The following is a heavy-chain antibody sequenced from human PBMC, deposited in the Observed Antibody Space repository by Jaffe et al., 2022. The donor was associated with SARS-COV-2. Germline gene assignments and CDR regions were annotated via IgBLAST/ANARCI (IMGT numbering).Heavy chain of an antibody. CDR1: GFTVSSNY. CDR3: ARPYYGDYHDAFDI. Sequence: EVQLVESGGGLIQPGGSLRLSCAASGFTVSSNYMSWVRQAPGKGLEWVSVIYSGGSTYYADSVKGRFTISRDNSKNTLYLQMNSLRAEDTAVYYCARPYYGDYHDAFDIWGQGTMVTVSS. D-gene: IGHD4-17*01. V-gene: IGHV3-53*01. J-gene: IGHJ3*02. CDR2: IYSGGST.